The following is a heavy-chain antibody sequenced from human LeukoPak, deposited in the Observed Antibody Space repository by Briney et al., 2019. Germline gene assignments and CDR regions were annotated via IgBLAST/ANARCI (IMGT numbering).Heavy chain of an antibody. CDR2: IRYDGSRK. Sequence: GGSLRLSCAASGFIFSSYGMHWVRQAPDKGLEWVAFIRYDGSRKYYADSVKGRFTISRDNSKNTLYLQMNSLRAEDTAVYYCAKAGSGSYSQDAFDIWGQGTMVTVSS. CDR3: AKAGSGSYSQDAFDI. D-gene: IGHD1-26*01. V-gene: IGHV3-30*02. J-gene: IGHJ3*02. CDR1: GFIFSSYG.